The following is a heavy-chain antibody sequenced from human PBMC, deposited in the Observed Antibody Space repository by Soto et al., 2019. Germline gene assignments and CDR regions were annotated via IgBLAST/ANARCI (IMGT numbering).Heavy chain of an antibody. CDR3: ARGGSSSTWFDS. V-gene: IGHV1-46*01. CDR1: GYTFTSYF. Sequence: PSVKVSCKASGYTFTSYFMHWVRQAPGQGLDWMGIINPSGGSTSYAQKFQGRVTMTRDTSTSTLYMELSSLTSEDTAVYYCARGGSSSTWFDSWGQGTLVTVSS. D-gene: IGHD2-2*01. J-gene: IGHJ5*01. CDR2: INPSGGST.